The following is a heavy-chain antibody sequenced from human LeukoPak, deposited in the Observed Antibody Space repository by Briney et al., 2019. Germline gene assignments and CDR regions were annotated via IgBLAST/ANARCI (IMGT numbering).Heavy chain of an antibody. V-gene: IGHV4-39*01. CDR1: GGSISSSSYY. J-gene: IGHJ3*02. CDR2: IYYSGST. CDR3: ARQLGDDHDAFDI. Sequence: PSETLSLTCTVSGGSISSSSYYWGWIRQPPGKGLEWIGSIYYSGSTYYNPSLKSRVTISADTSKNQFSLKLSSVTAADTAVYYCARQLGDDHDAFDIWGQGTMVTVSS. D-gene: IGHD2-21*02.